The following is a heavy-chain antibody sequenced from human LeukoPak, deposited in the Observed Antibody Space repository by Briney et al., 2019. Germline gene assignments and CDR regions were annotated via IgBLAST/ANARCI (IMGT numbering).Heavy chain of an antibody. V-gene: IGHV3-48*01. CDR3: ARGSYGSYYYFYMDV. CDR2: ISSSSSTI. D-gene: IGHD5-18*01. Sequence: GGSLRLSCAASGFTFSSYSMNWVRQAPGKGLEWVSYISSSSSTIYYADSVRGRFTISRDNAKNSLYLQMNSLGAEDTAVYYCARGSYGSYYYFYMDVWGKGTTVTVSS. CDR1: GFTFSSYS. J-gene: IGHJ6*03.